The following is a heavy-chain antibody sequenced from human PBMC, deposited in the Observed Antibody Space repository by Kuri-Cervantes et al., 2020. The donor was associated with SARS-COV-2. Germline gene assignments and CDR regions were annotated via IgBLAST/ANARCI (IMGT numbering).Heavy chain of an antibody. V-gene: IGHV4-39*01. CDR2: IYYSGSA. CDR1: GGSISSSSYY. D-gene: IGHD7-27*01. CDR3: ARNWGRYNFDY. Sequence: SETLSLTCTVSGGSISSSSYYWGWIRQPPGKGLEWIGSIYYSGSAYYNPSLKSRVTISVDTSENQFSPKLSSVTAADTAVYYCARNWGRYNFDYWGQGTLVTVSS. J-gene: IGHJ4*02.